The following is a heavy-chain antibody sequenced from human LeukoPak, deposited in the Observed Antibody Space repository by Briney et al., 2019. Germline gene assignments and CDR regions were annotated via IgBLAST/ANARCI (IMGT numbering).Heavy chain of an antibody. CDR2: INPNSGGT. J-gene: IGHJ4*02. D-gene: IGHD5-18*01. CDR3: ARDDSGYSYGSTGTGDY. V-gene: IGHV1-2*02. Sequence: ASVKVSCKASGYTFTGYYMHWVRQAPGQGLEWMGWINPNSGGTNYAQKFQGRVTMTRDTSISTAYMELSRLRSDDTAVYYCARDDSGYSYGSTGTGDYWGQGTLVTVSS. CDR1: GYTFTGYY.